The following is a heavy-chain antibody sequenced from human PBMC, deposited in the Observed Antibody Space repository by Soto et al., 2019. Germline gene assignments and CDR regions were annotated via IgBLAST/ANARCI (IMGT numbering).Heavy chain of an antibody. D-gene: IGHD5-18*01. CDR3: AMGYSYAPFDP. CDR1: GFTFSSYG. J-gene: IGHJ5*02. V-gene: IGHV3-23*01. CDR2: ISGSGDTT. Sequence: GGSLRLSCAVSGFTFSSYGMSWVRQAPGKGLEWVSGISGSGDTTYYADSVKGRFTISRDNSKNTLYLQMNTLRAEDTAVYYCAMGYSYAPFDPWGQGILVTVSS.